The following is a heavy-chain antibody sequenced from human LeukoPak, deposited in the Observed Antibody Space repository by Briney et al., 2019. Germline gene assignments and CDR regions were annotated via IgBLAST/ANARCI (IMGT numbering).Heavy chain of an antibody. CDR3: ARDHSYYFGSETSTLDV. CDR1: GAPISTAGYY. D-gene: IGHD3-10*01. J-gene: IGHJ6*02. CDR2: IYYTGSV. V-gene: IGHV4-30-4*01. Sequence: SETLSLTYTVSGAPISTAGYYWTWIRQTPGEGLEWIGYIYYTGSVDYNPSLKSRLSISLDTSKNQFSLKLNSVTAADTAVYYCARDHSYYFGSETSTLDVWGQGTAVTVSS.